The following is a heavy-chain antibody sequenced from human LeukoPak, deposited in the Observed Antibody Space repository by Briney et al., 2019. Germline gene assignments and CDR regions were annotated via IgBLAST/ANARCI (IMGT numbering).Heavy chain of an antibody. Sequence: ASVKVSCKASAYTFTGYYMHWVRQAPGQGLEWMGWINPNSGGTNYAQKFQGRVTMTRDTSISTAYMELSRLRSDDTAVYYCARDLYGSGSLAGYWGQGTLVTVSS. CDR3: ARDLYGSGSLAGY. CDR1: AYTFTGYY. CDR2: INPNSGGT. D-gene: IGHD3-10*01. J-gene: IGHJ4*02. V-gene: IGHV1-2*02.